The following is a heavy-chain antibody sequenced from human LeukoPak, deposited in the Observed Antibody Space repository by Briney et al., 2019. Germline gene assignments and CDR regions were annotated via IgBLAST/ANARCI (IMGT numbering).Heavy chain of an antibody. CDR1: GGSISSSSYY. V-gene: IGHV4-61*05. CDR3: ARNLWFGESSDAFDM. J-gene: IGHJ3*02. Sequence: PSETLSLTCTVSGGSISSSSYYWGWIRQPPGKGLEWIGYIYYSGSTNYNPSLKSRVTISVDTSKNQFSLKLSSVTAADTAVYYCARNLWFGESSDAFDMWGQGTMVTVSS. D-gene: IGHD3-10*01. CDR2: IYYSGST.